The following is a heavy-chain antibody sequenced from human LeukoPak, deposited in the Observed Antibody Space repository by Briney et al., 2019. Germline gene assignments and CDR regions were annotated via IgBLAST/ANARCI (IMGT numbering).Heavy chain of an antibody. CDR2: ISTHNGNT. Sequence: ASVKVSCKASGYTFTSYGISWVRQAPGQGLEWMGWISTHNGNTNYVQKFQGRVTMTTDTSTSTAYMELRSLRSDDTAVYYCARGRFRSSSSGWFDPWGQGTLVTVSS. CDR1: GYTFTSYG. CDR3: ARGRFRSSSSGWFDP. V-gene: IGHV1-18*01. D-gene: IGHD6-6*01. J-gene: IGHJ5*02.